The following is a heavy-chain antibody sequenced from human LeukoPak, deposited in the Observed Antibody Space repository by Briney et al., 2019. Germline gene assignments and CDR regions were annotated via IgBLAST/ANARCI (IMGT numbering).Heavy chain of an antibody. CDR1: GGTFSSYA. CDR2: IIPIFGTA. J-gene: IGHJ4*02. V-gene: IGHV1-69*13. Sequence: SVKVSCKASGGTFSSYAISWVRQAPGQGLEWMGGIIPIFGTANYAQKFQGRVTITADESTSTAYMELSSLRSEDTAVYYCARVPLYYYDSSGYYRAFDYWGQGTLVTVSS. CDR3: ARVPLYYYDSSGYYRAFDY. D-gene: IGHD3-22*01.